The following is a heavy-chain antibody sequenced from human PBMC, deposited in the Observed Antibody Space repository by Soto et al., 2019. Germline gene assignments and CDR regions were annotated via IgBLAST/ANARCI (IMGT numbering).Heavy chain of an antibody. V-gene: IGHV3-11*01. Sequence: PGGSLRLCCAASGFTFSDYYMSWIRQAPGKGLEWVSYISSSGSTIYYADSVKGRFTISRDNAKNSLYLQMNSLRAEDTAVYYCARSHLYYDSSGYPDYWGQGTLVTVSS. J-gene: IGHJ4*02. CDR2: ISSSGSTI. D-gene: IGHD3-22*01. CDR1: GFTFSDYY. CDR3: ARSHLYYDSSGYPDY.